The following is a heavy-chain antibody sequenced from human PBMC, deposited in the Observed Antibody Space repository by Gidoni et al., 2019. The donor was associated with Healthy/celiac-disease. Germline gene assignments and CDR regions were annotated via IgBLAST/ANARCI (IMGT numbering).Heavy chain of an antibody. CDR1: GYTFTSYD. CDR2: MNPNSGNT. Sequence: QVQLVQSGAEVKKPGASVKVSCKASGYTFTSYDINWVRQATGQGLEWMGWMNPNSGNTGYAQKFQGRVTMTRNTSISTAYMELSSLRSEDTAVYYCARGREVLWFVELLTDYWGQGTLVTVSS. D-gene: IGHD3-10*01. CDR3: ARGREVLWFVELLTDY. V-gene: IGHV1-8*01. J-gene: IGHJ4*02.